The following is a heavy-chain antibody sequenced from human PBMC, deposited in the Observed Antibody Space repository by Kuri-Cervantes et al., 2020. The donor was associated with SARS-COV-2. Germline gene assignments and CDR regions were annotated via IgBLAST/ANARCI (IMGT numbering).Heavy chain of an antibody. V-gene: IGHV4-34*01. Sequence: LRLSCAASGFTFSSYGMHWVRQAPGKGLEWTGEINHSGSTNYNPSLKSRVTISVDTSKNQFSLKLSSVTAADTAVYFCARGQGVAVPVELLVFLGYYMDVWGKGTTVTVSS. CDR3: ARGQGVAVPVELLVFLGYYMDV. CDR2: INHSGST. J-gene: IGHJ6*03. CDR1: GFTFSSYG. D-gene: IGHD1-26*01.